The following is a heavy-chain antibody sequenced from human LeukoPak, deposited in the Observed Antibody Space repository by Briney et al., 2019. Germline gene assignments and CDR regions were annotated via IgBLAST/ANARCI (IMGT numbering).Heavy chain of an antibody. D-gene: IGHD3-22*01. CDR3: ARGYYDSSGYYLYYYYGMDV. CDR1: GFTFSSYW. J-gene: IGHJ6*02. Sequence: GGSLRLSCAASGFTFSSYWMHWVRQAPGKGLVWVSRINSDGSSTSYADSVKGRFTISRDNAKNTLYLQMSSLRAEDTAVYYCARGYYDSSGYYLYYYYGMDVWGQGTTVTVSS. CDR2: INSDGSST. V-gene: IGHV3-74*01.